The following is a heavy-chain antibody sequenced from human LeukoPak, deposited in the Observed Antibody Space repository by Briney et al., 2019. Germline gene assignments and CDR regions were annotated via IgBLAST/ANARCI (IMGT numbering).Heavy chain of an antibody. CDR3: ARGSRVTTRLDAFDI. CDR2: IYSGGSI. CDR1: GFTVSSYH. D-gene: IGHD4-17*01. V-gene: IGHV3-53*01. Sequence: GSLRLSCAASGFTVSSYHMSWVRQAPGKGLEWVSTIYSGGSIYYADSVKGRFTISRDNSKNTLYLQINSLRAEDTAVYYCARGSRVTTRLDAFDIWGQGTKVTVSP. J-gene: IGHJ3*02.